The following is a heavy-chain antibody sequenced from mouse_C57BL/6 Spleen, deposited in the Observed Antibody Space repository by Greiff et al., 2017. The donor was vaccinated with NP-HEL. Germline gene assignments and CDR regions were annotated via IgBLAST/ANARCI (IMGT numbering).Heavy chain of an antibody. CDR1: GFTFSSYA. V-gene: IGHV5-9-1*02. Sequence: DVQLVESGEGLVKPGGSLKLSCAASGFTFSSYAMSWVRQTPEKRLEWVAYISSGGDYIYYADTVKGRFTISRDNARNTLYLQMSSLKSEDTAMYYCTRSYGSSWYFDVWGTGTTVTVSS. D-gene: IGHD1-1*01. CDR3: TRSYGSSWYFDV. CDR2: ISSGGDYI. J-gene: IGHJ1*03.